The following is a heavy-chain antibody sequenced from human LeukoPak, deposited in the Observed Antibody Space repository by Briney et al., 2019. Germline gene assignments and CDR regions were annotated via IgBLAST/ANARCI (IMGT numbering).Heavy chain of an antibody. V-gene: IGHV3-7*01. J-gene: IGHJ4*02. CDR1: GFTFRSYW. CDR2: IKQDGSEK. Sequence: RPGGSLRLSCAASGFTFRSYWMSWVRQAPGKGLEWVANIKQDGSEKYYVDSVKGRFTISRDNAKNSLYLQMNSLRAEDTAVYYCARKNGLDYWGQGTLVTVFS. CDR3: ARKNGLDY.